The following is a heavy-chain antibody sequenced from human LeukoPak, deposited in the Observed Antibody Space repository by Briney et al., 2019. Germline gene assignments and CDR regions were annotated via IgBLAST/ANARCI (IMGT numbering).Heavy chain of an antibody. CDR3: ARDPHGDYESWFDP. J-gene: IGHJ5*02. CDR1: GGSISSYY. CDR2: IYYSGST. D-gene: IGHD4-17*01. Sequence: PSETLSLTCTVSGGSISSYYWSWIRQPPGKGLEWIGYIYYSGSTNYNPSLKSRVTISVDTSKNQFSLKLSSVTAADTAVYYCARDPHGDYESWFDPWGQGTLVTVSS. V-gene: IGHV4-59*01.